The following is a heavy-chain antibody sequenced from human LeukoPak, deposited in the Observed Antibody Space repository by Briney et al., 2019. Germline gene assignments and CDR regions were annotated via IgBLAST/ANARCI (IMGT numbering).Heavy chain of an antibody. V-gene: IGHV1-8*03. CDR2: MNPNSGNT. CDR3: AREDYDSSGYYNWFDP. D-gene: IGHD3-22*01. CDR1: GYTFTSYD. J-gene: IGHJ5*02. Sequence: ASVKVSCKASGYTFTSYDINWVRQATGQGLEWMGWMNPNSGNTGYAQKFQGGVTITRNTSISTAYMELSSLRSEDTAVYYCAREDYDSSGYYNWFDPWGQGTLVTVSS.